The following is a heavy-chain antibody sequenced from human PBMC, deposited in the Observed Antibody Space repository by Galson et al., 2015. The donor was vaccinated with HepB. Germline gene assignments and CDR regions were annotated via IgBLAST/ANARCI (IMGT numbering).Heavy chain of an antibody. Sequence: SLRLSCAASGFTVSSGYMTWVRQAPGKGLEWVSLIYSGGDTYYADSVKGRFTISRDNSKNTLYLQMNSLRAEDAAVYYCARLSNSGWPTLDYWGQGTLVAVSS. J-gene: IGHJ4*02. CDR3: ARLSNSGWPTLDY. V-gene: IGHV3-53*01. CDR1: GFTVSSGY. CDR2: IYSGGDT. D-gene: IGHD6-19*01.